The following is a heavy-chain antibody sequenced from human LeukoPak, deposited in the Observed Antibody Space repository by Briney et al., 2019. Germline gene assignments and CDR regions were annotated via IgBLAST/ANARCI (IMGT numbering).Heavy chain of an antibody. CDR1: GYTFTGYY. CDR2: INPNSGGT. Sequence: ASVKVSCKTSGYTFTGYYMHWVRQAPGQGLEWMGWINPNSGGTNYAQKFQGRVTMTRDTSISTAYMALSRLKSDDTAGYYCARDNYFDYWGQGTLVTVSS. CDR3: ARDNYFDY. V-gene: IGHV1-2*02. J-gene: IGHJ4*02.